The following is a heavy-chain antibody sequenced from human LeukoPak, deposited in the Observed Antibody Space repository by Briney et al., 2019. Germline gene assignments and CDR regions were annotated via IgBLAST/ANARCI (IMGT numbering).Heavy chain of an antibody. V-gene: IGHV4-39*02. D-gene: IGHD3-22*01. CDR1: RGSISNNNCY. CDR3: AREDSSVSDDAFDI. CDR2: IYYNGNT. J-gene: IGHJ3*02. Sequence: TSETLSLTCTVSRGSISNNNCYWGWIRQPPGKGLEWIGSIYYNGNTYYGPSLKSRVTISVDTSKNQFSLRLNSVTAADTAVYYCAREDSSVSDDAFDIWGQGTMVTVSS.